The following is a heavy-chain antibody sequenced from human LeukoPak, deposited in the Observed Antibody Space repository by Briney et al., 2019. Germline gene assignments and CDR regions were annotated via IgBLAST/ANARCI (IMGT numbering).Heavy chain of an antibody. D-gene: IGHD3-3*01. Sequence: ASVKVSCKASGYTFTGYYMHWVRQALGQGLEWMGWINPNSGDTNYAQKLQGRVTMTRDTSISTAYMELSRLKSDDTAVYYCAASYDFWGGYLNHDYWGQGTLVTVSS. CDR2: INPNSGDT. V-gene: IGHV1-2*02. CDR3: AASYDFWGGYLNHDY. J-gene: IGHJ4*02. CDR1: GYTFTGYY.